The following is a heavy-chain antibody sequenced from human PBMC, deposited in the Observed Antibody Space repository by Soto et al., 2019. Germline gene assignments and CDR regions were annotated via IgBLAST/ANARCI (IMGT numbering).Heavy chain of an antibody. J-gene: IGHJ4*02. D-gene: IGHD2-15*01. V-gene: IGHV1-3*01. CDR3: ARSEGCSGGSCYFVLSRYFDY. CDR1: GYTFTSYA. Sequence: ASVKVSCKASGYTFTSYAMPWVRQAPGQRLQWMGWINAGNGNTKYSQKFQGRVTITRDTSASTAYMELSSPRSEDTAVYYCARSEGCSGGSCYFVLSRYFDYWGQGTLVTVSS. CDR2: INAGNGNT.